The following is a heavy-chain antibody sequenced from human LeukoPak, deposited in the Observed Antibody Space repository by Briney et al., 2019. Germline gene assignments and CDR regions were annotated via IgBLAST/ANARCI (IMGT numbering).Heavy chain of an antibody. CDR3: ARQYSYGRTFDY. J-gene: IGHJ4*02. Sequence: SETLSLTCTVSGGSISSSSYYWSWIRQPPGKGLEWIGEINHSGSTNYNPSLKSRVTISVDTSKNQFSLKLSSVTAADTAVYYCARQYSYGRTFDYWGQGTLVTVSS. CDR1: GGSISSSSYY. D-gene: IGHD5-18*01. CDR2: INHSGST. V-gene: IGHV4-39*01.